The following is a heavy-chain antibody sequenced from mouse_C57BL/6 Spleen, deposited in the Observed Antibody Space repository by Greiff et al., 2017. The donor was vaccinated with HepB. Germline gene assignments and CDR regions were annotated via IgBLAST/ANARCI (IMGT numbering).Heavy chain of an antibody. CDR2: ISSGGSYT. Sequence: EVQLVESGGDLVKPGGSLKLSCAASGFTFSSYGMSWVRQTPDKRLEWVATISSGGSYTYYPDSVKGRFTISRDNAKNTLYLQMSSLKSEDTAMYYCAREIVTPYFDYWGQGTTLTVSS. CDR3: AREIVTPYFDY. V-gene: IGHV5-6*01. J-gene: IGHJ2*01. CDR1: GFTFSSYG. D-gene: IGHD2-5*01.